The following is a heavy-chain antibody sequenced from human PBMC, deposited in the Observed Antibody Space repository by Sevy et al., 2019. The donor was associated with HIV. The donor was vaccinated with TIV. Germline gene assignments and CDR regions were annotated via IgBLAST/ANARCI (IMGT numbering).Heavy chain of an antibody. Sequence: SETLSLTCTVSGGSINSDHWNWIRQPPGKGLEWNGYVYYTGNTNYNHSPKNRVTISVDRTKNQFSLKLTSVTAADTAVYYCARRNDFDIWGQGTMVTVSS. CDR2: VYYTGNT. V-gene: IGHV4-59*08. J-gene: IGHJ3*02. CDR3: ARRNDFDI. CDR1: GGSINSDH.